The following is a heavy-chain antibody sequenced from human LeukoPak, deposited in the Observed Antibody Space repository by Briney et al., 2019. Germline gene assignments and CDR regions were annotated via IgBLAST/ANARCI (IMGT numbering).Heavy chain of an antibody. CDR1: GFSLSTSGVG. CDR2: IYWNDDK. Sequence: SGPTLVNPTQTLTLTCTFSGFSLSTSGVGVGWIRQPPGKALEWLALIYWNDDKRYSPSLKSRLTITKDTSKNQVVLTMTNMDPVDTATYYCAHRDSSGPLVADAFGIWGQGTMVTVSS. J-gene: IGHJ3*02. D-gene: IGHD3-22*01. CDR3: AHRDSSGPLVADAFGI. V-gene: IGHV2-5*01.